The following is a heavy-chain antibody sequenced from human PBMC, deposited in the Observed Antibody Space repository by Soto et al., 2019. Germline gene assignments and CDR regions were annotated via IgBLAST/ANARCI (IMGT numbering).Heavy chain of an antibody. J-gene: IGHJ4*02. Sequence: QVQLQESGPGLVKPSETLSLTCTVSGGSISSYYWSWIRQPPGKGLGWIGYIYYSGSTNYNPSLKSRVTISVDTSKNQFSLKLSSVTAADTAVYYCARYAVAGNGGVRFDYWGQGTLVTVSS. D-gene: IGHD6-13*01. V-gene: IGHV4-59*01. CDR3: ARYAVAGNGGVRFDY. CDR1: GGSISSYY. CDR2: IYYSGST.